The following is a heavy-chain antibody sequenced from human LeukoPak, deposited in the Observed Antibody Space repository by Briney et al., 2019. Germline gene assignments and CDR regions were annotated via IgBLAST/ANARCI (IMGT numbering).Heavy chain of an antibody. V-gene: IGHV1-8*01. CDR3: ARFDWNDVGNDY. J-gene: IGHJ4*02. Sequence: ASVKVSCKASGYTFTSYDINTVRQATGQGLEWMGWMSPNSGNTGYPQKFQGRVTMTSTTTINTAYMQLSSLGSEDTAEYYCARFDWNDVGNDYWGQGTLVTVSS. CDR1: GYTFTSYD. CDR2: MSPNSGNT. D-gene: IGHD1-1*01.